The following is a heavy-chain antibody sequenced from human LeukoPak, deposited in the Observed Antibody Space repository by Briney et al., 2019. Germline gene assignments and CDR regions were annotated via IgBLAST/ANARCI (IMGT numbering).Heavy chain of an antibody. CDR3: ARGILWFGELSSLGY. J-gene: IGHJ4*02. Sequence: GASVKVSCKASGYTFTNYAIHWVRQAPGQRLEWMGWINAGKGNTKYSQKFQDRVTITRDTSATTIYMELGSLKSEDTAVYYCARGILWFGELSSLGYWGQGTLVTVSS. V-gene: IGHV1-3*01. D-gene: IGHD3-10*01. CDR2: INAGKGNT. CDR1: GYTFTNYA.